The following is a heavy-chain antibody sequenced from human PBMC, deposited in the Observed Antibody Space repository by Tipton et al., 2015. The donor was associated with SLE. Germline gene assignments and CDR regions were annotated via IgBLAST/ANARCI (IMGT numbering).Heavy chain of an antibody. V-gene: IGHV3-20*04. CDR1: GFTFDNHA. J-gene: IGHJ5*02. CDR2: INWNGATT. Sequence: AVSGFTFDNHAMNWVRQAPGKGLQWVSNINWNGATTSYADSVKGRFTISRDNAKSSLYLEMNSLRAEDTAFYYCARDKVSAAGTRWFDPWGQGTLVTVSS. D-gene: IGHD6-13*01. CDR3: ARDKVSAAGTRWFDP.